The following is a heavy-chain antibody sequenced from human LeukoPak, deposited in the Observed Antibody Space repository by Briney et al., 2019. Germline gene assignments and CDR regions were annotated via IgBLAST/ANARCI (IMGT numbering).Heavy chain of an antibody. CDR1: GYTFTDYY. CDR2: INPNSGGT. V-gene: IGHV1-2*02. D-gene: IGHD3-10*01. J-gene: IGHJ4*02. CDR3: YKSGISQTGDY. Sequence: ASVKVSCKASGYTFTDYYMYWVRQAPGQGLEWMGWINPNSGGTNYAQKFQGRVTMTRDTSISTAYMELSRLRSDDTAVYYCYKSGISQTGDYWGQGTLVTVSS.